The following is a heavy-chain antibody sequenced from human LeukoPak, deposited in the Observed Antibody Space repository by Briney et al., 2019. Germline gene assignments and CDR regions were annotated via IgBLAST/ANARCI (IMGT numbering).Heavy chain of an antibody. D-gene: IGHD6-25*01. J-gene: IGHJ1*01. Sequence: SETLSLTCTVSGQSIINNYYWGWIRLSPGKGLEWTGSIHHSGNRFESGSTHYNPSLRSRVTVSADTSKNEFSLTLRSVTAADTAVYFCARNASSGFFNAWGRGTLVTVSS. V-gene: IGHV4-38-2*02. CDR1: GQSIINNYY. CDR2: IHHSGNRFESGST. CDR3: ARNASSGFFNA.